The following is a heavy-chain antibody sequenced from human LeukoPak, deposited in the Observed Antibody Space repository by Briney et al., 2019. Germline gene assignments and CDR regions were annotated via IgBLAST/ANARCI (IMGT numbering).Heavy chain of an antibody. V-gene: IGHV1-18*04. J-gene: IGHJ5*02. CDR1: GYTFTSYG. Sequence: ASVKVSCKASGYTFTSYGISWVRQAPGQGLEWMGWISAYNGNTNYAQKLQGRVTMTTDTSTSTAYMELRSLRSDDTAVYYCARDHDMARGVIIRYNWFDPWGQGTLVTVSS. CDR2: ISAYNGNT. CDR3: ARDHDMARGVIIRYNWFDP. D-gene: IGHD3-10*01.